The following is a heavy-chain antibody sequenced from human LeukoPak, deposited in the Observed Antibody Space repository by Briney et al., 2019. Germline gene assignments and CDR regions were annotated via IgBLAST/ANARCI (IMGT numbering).Heavy chain of an antibody. CDR1: GFTFSSYG. Sequence: GGSLRLSCAGSGFTFSSYGMHWVRQAPGKGLEWVAFIRYDGSNKYYADSVKGRFTISRDNAKNSLYLQMNSLRAEDTAVYYCARAMTDYGEFFSYYYMDVWGKGTTVTISS. V-gene: IGHV3-30*02. CDR3: ARAMTDYGEFFSYYYMDV. D-gene: IGHD4-17*01. CDR2: IRYDGSNK. J-gene: IGHJ6*03.